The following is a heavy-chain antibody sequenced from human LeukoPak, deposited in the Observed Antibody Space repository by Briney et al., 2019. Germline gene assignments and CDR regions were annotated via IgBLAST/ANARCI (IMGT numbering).Heavy chain of an antibody. CDR1: GFTFSSYS. Sequence: GGSLRLSCATSGFTFSSYSMNWVRQAPGKGLEWISYIISSSSVVYYADSVKGRFTISRDNAKSSLYLQMNSLRAEDTAVYYCARARPGYDTPPSYFDFWGQGTLVTVSS. J-gene: IGHJ4*02. D-gene: IGHD3-16*01. CDR2: IISSSSVV. V-gene: IGHV3-48*01. CDR3: ARARPGYDTPPSYFDF.